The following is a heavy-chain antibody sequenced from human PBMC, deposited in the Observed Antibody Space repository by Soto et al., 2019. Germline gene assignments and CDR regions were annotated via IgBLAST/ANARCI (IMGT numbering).Heavy chain of an antibody. D-gene: IGHD3-9*01. CDR2: INAGNGNT. CDR3: ASSLRYFDWLLDY. V-gene: IGHV1-3*01. Sequence: ASVKVSCKASGYTFTSYAMHWVRQAPGQRLEWMGWINAGNGNTKYSPKFQGRVTITRDTSASTAYMELSSLRSEDTAVYYCASSLRYFDWLLDYWGQRTLVTGSS. J-gene: IGHJ4*02. CDR1: GYTFTSYA.